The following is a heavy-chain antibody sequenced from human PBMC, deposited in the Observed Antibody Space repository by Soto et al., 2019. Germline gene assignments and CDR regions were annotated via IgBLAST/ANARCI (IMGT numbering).Heavy chain of an antibody. CDR2: ISGGGDTT. J-gene: IGHJ4*02. D-gene: IGHD3-10*01. CDR3: AKGRGGSGSLTPRVDF. Sequence: EVQLLESGGGLVQPGGSLRLSRAASGFTFNNYAMTWVRQAPGKGLEWVSAISGGGDTTSSADSVKGRFTVSRDGSKNTLYLQMSSLRAEDTALYYCAKGRGGSGSLTPRVDFWGQGTLVTVSS. CDR1: GFTFNNYA. V-gene: IGHV3-23*01.